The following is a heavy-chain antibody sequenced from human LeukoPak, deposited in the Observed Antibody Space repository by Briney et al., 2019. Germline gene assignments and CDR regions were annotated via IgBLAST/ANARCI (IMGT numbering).Heavy chain of an antibody. J-gene: IGHJ4*02. D-gene: IGHD4-11*01. CDR3: AARPQRLPDY. CDR2: ISGSGSTI. CDR1: GFTFSSYA. Sequence: GGSLRLSCAASGFTFSSYAMSWVRQAPGKGLEWVSAISGSGSTIYYADSVRGRFTISRDNAKNSLFLQMNSLRAEDTAVYYCAARPQRLPDYWGQGTPVTVSS. V-gene: IGHV3-23*01.